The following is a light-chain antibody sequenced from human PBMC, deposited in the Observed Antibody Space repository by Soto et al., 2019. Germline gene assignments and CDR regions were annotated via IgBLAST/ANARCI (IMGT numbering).Light chain of an antibody. CDR1: SSDVGGYNY. CDR2: DVS. CDR3: SSYTSSSTYV. J-gene: IGLJ1*01. V-gene: IGLV2-14*01. Sequence: QSALTQPASVSGSPGQSITISCTGTSSDVGGYNYVSWYQQHPGKAPKLMIYDVSNRPSGVSNRFSGSKSGNTASLTISGRQAEDEADYYCSSYTSSSTYVFGTGPKVTVL.